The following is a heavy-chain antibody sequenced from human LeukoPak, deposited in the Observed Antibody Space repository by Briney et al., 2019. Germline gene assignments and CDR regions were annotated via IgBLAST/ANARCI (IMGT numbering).Heavy chain of an antibody. CDR3: ERGPTSRGDVEY. CDR2: ISSSSSYT. J-gene: IGHJ4*02. V-gene: IGHV3-11*06. D-gene: IGHD2-21*02. Sequence: GGSLRLSCAASGFTFSDYYMSWIRQAPGKGLEWVSYISSSSSYTNYADSVKGRFTISRDNAKNSLYLQMNSLRDEHTAVYYCERGPTSRGDVEYWGRGTLVTVSS. CDR1: GFTFSDYY.